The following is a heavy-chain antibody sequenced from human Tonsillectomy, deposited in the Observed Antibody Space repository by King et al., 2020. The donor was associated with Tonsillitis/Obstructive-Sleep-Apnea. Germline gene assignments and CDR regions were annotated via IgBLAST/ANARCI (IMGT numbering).Heavy chain of an antibody. V-gene: IGHV3-23*04. D-gene: IGHD6-13*01. Sequence: QLVQSGGGLVQPGGSLRLSCAASGFTFRNSAMSWVRQVPGKRLEWVSAISGSGNEKYYPDSVRGRFSISRDNSKNTLYLQLNSLRADDTALYYCAKEGPGGQQLIWVDSWGQGTLVTVSS. CDR3: AKEGPGGQQLIWVDS. CDR1: GFTFRNSA. J-gene: IGHJ4*02. CDR2: ISGSGNEK.